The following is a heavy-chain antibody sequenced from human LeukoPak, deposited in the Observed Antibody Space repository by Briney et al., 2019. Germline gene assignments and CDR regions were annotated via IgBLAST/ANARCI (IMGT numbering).Heavy chain of an antibody. CDR1: GFTFSSYA. CDR3: AKGSYYDSSGSFYFDY. CDR2: ISGSGDKT. Sequence: PGGSLRLSCAASGFTFSSYAMSWVRQAPGKGLEWVSGISGSGDKTYYADSVKGRFTISRDNSKNTLYVQVNSLGTEDTAAYYCAKGSYYDSSGSFYFDYWGQGTLVTVSS. V-gene: IGHV3-23*01. J-gene: IGHJ4*02. D-gene: IGHD3-22*01.